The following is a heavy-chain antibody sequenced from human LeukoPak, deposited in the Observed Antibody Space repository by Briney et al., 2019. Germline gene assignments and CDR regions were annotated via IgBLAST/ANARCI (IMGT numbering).Heavy chain of an antibody. CDR1: GYTFTANH. CDR3: ARDIFRGVTPDY. V-gene: IGHV1-2*02. CDR2: INPNSGVT. Sequence: ASVKVSCKASGYTFTANHMHWVRQAPGQGLEWMGWINPNSGVTNYARKFQGRVTMTRDTSISTAYMELSRLRSDDTAVYYCARDIFRGVTPDYWGQGILVTVSS. J-gene: IGHJ4*01. D-gene: IGHD3-10*01.